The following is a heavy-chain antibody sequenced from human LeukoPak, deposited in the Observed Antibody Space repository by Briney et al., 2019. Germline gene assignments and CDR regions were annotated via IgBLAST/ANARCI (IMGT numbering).Heavy chain of an antibody. CDR2: IYYSGST. V-gene: IGHV4-61*01. CDR1: GGPVSSGSYY. D-gene: IGHD1-26*01. J-gene: IGHJ4*02. CDR3: ARVVVGAIPYYFDY. Sequence: SETLSLTCTVSGGPVSSGSYYWSWIRQPPGKGLEWIGYIYYSGSTNYNPSLKSRVTISVDTSKNQFSLKLSSVTAADTAVYYCARVVVGAIPYYFDYWGQGTLVTVSS.